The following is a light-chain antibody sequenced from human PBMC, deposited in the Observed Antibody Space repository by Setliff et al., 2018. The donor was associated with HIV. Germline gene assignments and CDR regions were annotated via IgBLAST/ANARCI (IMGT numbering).Light chain of an antibody. Sequence: QPALPQPPSVSGAPGQRVTISCTGSSSNIGAGYDVQWYQHLPGAGPKLLIYGNNSRPSGVPDRFPGSRSGTSASLAITGLQAEDDADYYCQSYDDILNGLYIFGTGTKVTVL. J-gene: IGLJ1*01. CDR3: QSYDDILNGLYI. CDR2: GNN. CDR1: SSNIGAGYD. V-gene: IGLV1-40*01.